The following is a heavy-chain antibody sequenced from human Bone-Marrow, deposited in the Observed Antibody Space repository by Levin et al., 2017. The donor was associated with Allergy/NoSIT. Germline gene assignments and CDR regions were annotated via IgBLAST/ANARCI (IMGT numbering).Heavy chain of an antibody. V-gene: IGHV3-48*02. CDR2: ISSSSRTI. D-gene: IGHD2-2*01. Sequence: GESLKISCAASGFVFSRYSMKWVRQAPGKGLEWVAYISSSSRTIYYADSLKGRFTISRDNAKNSLYLQMNSQRDEDTAVYYCARSSYQLLWWIHYLGQGNLVTV. CDR1: GFVFSRYS. J-gene: IGHJ4*02. CDR3: ARSSYQLLWWIHY.